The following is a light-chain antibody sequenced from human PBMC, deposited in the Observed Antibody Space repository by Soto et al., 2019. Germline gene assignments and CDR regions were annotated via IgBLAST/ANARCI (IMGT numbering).Light chain of an antibody. CDR2: DTS. Sequence: EIVLTQSPVTLSLSPGERATLSCRASQSVSSRLAWYQQKPGQAPRLLIYDTSTRATGVPTRFSGSRSGADFTLTISRLEPEDFAVYYCEQYGSSPRTFGQGTKVDIK. J-gene: IGKJ1*01. V-gene: IGKV3-20*01. CDR3: EQYGSSPRT. CDR1: QSVSSR.